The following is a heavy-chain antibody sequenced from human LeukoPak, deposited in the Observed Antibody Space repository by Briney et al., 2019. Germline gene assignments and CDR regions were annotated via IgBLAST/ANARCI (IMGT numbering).Heavy chain of an antibody. Sequence: GGSLRLSCAASGFTVSSNYMSWVRQAPGKGLEWVSVIYSGGSIYYADSVKGRFTISRDNSKNTLYLQMNSLRAEDTAVYYCARDPAAARNDAFDIWGQGTMVTVSS. CDR2: IYSGGSI. CDR1: GFTVSSNY. CDR3: ARDPAAARNDAFDI. J-gene: IGHJ3*02. V-gene: IGHV3-66*02. D-gene: IGHD2-15*01.